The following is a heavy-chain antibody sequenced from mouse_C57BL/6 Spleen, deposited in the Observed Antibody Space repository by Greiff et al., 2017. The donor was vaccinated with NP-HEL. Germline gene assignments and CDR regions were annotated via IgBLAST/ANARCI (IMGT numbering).Heavy chain of an antibody. Sequence: VKLVESGPGLVAPSQSLSITCNVSGFSLTSYGVSWVRQPPGKGLEWLGGIWGDGSTNYHSAHISRPSISKDNSKSHVFLKLNSLQTDYTATYYCARVDTTLYYDVWGTGTTVTVSS. CDR3: ARVDTTLYYDV. D-gene: IGHD2-3*01. V-gene: IGHV2-3*01. J-gene: IGHJ1*03. CDR1: GFSLTSYG. CDR2: IWGDGST.